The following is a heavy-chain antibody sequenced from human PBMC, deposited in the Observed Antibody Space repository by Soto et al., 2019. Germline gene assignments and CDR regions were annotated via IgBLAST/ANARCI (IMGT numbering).Heavy chain of an antibody. V-gene: IGHV3-30*18. D-gene: IGHD2-2*01. CDR2: ISYGGSNK. CDR3: AKDYCSSTSCPFDP. Sequence: PWGSLRLSCAASGFTFSSDGMHWVRQAPGKGLEWVAVISYGGSNKYYADSVKGRFTISRDNSKNTLYLQMNSLRAEDTAVYYCAKDYCSSTSCPFDPWGQGTLVTVSS. CDR1: GFTFSSDG. J-gene: IGHJ5*02.